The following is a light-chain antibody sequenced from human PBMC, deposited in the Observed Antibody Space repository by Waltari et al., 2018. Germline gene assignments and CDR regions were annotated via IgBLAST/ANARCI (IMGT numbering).Light chain of an antibody. CDR1: QNVGDD. CDR2: DAS. Sequence: EVVLTQSPSTLSLSPGELATLSCRASQNVGDDLAWYQQKPGQAPRLLMYDASNRATGIPARFSASGAGTDFTLTITGVETEDFAVYYCQQRNDCPLTFGGGTKVVEIK. CDR3: QQRNDCPLT. J-gene: IGKJ4*01. V-gene: IGKV3D-11*02.